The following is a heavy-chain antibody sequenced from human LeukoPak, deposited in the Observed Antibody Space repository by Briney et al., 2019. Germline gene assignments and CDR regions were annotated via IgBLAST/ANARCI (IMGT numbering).Heavy chain of an antibody. J-gene: IGHJ4*02. CDR1: GYTFTGYY. CDR3: ARTPIRGQWLVGFDY. Sequence: ASVKVSCKASGYTFTGYYMHWVRQAPGQGLEWTGRINPNSGGTNYAQKFQGRVTMTRDTSISTAYMELSRLRSDDTAVYYCARTPIRGQWLVGFDYWGQGTLVTVSS. V-gene: IGHV1-2*06. D-gene: IGHD6-19*01. CDR2: INPNSGGT.